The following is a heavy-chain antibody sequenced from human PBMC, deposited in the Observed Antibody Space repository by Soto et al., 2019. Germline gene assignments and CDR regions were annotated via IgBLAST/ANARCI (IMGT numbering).Heavy chain of an antibody. Sequence: GSLRLSCAVSGFTFTNYGFNWVRQAPGKGLEWVSSVSKSDYTYHSDSVKGRFTISRDNAKNSVSLQMNNLRAEDTAVYYCTREDSIIIPAVADFWGQGTLVTVSS. CDR1: GFTFTNYG. CDR2: VSKSDYT. V-gene: IGHV3-21*01. D-gene: IGHD6-19*01. J-gene: IGHJ4*02. CDR3: TREDSIIIPAVADF.